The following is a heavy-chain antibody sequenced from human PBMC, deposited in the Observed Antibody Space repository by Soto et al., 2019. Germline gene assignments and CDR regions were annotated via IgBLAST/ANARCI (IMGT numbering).Heavy chain of an antibody. Sequence: VQLQESGPGLVKPSQTLSLTCSVSGGSISSDDYYWSWIRQSPGKGLEWVSTITDTGGDAKYADSVRGRFTISRDNSKNTLHLQMSSLRAEDSAVYYCARGSTDSYPGSRIFDFWGRGTLVTVSS. V-gene: IGHV3-23*01. J-gene: IGHJ4*02. D-gene: IGHD3-10*01. CDR1: GGSISSDDYY. CDR3: ARGSTDSYPGSRIFDF. CDR2: ITDTGGDA.